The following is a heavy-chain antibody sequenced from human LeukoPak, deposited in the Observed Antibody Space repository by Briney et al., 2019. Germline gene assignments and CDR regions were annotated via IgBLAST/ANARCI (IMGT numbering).Heavy chain of an antibody. D-gene: IGHD1-26*01. V-gene: IGHV3-30-3*02. J-gene: IGHJ6*02. CDR1: GFTFSSYA. Sequence: GGSLRLSCAASGFTFSSYAMHWVRQAPGKGLEWVAVISYDGSNKYYADSVKGRFTISRDNSKNTLYLQMNSLRAEDTAVYYCAKTGRWELLGGMDVWGQGTTVTVSS. CDR2: ISYDGSNK. CDR3: AKTGRWELLGGMDV.